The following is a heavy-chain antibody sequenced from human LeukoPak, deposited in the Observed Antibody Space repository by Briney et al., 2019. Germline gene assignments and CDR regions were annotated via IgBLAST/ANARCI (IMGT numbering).Heavy chain of an antibody. CDR3: ASLRSITALDKGADYYYMDV. Sequence: SVKVSCKASGGTFSSYAISWVRQAPGQGLEWMGGIIPIFGTANYAQKFQGRVTITTDESTSTAYMELSSLGSEDTAVYYCASLRSITALDKGADYYYMDVWGKGTTVTVSS. J-gene: IGHJ6*03. V-gene: IGHV1-69*05. CDR1: GGTFSSYA. D-gene: IGHD4-17*01. CDR2: IIPIFGTA.